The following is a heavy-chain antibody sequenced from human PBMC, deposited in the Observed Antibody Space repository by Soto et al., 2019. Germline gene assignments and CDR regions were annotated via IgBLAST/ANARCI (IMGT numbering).Heavy chain of an antibody. CDR1: GFTFSSYG. CDR2: IWYDGSNK. Sequence: QVQLVESGGGVVQPGRSLRLSCAASGFTFSSYGMHWVRQAPGKGLEWVAVIWYDGSNKYYADSVKGRFTISRDNSKNPLYLQMNSLRAEDTAVYYCARDGGIAVAGTFGMDVWGQGTTVTVSS. D-gene: IGHD6-19*01. CDR3: ARDGGIAVAGTFGMDV. V-gene: IGHV3-33*01. J-gene: IGHJ6*02.